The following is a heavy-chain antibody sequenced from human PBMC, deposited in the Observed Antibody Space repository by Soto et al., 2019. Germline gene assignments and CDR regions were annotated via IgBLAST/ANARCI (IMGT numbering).Heavy chain of an antibody. CDR1: GFTFSSYA. V-gene: IGHV3-23*01. CDR2: ISGSGGST. D-gene: IGHD3-3*01. Sequence: GGSLRLSCAASGFTFSSYAMSWVRQAPGKGLEWVSAISGSGGSTYYADSVKGRFTISRDNSKNTLYLQMNSLRAEDTAVYYCAKLPAFLVGVVNLFDYWGQGTLVTVSS. J-gene: IGHJ4*02. CDR3: AKLPAFLVGVVNLFDY.